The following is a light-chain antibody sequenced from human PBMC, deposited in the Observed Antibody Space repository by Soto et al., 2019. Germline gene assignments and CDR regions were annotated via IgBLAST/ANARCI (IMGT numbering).Light chain of an antibody. CDR1: SSDVGGYNY. CDR2: EVS. J-gene: IGLJ1*01. CDR3: SSYTSSSTSPYV. Sequence: QSVLTQPASVSGSPGQSITISCTGTSSDVGGYNYVSWYQQHPGKAPKLMIYEVSNRPSGVSSRFSGSKSGNTASLTISGLQAEDEADYYCSSYTSSSTSPYVFGTGTKVTVL. V-gene: IGLV2-14*01.